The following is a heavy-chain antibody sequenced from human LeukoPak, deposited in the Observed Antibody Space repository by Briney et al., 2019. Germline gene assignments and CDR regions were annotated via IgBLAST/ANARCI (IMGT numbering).Heavy chain of an antibody. J-gene: IGHJ4*02. V-gene: IGHV4-61*02. CDR2: IYTSGST. Sequence: SETLSLTCTVSGGSIRSSSYYWGWIRQPAGKGLEWIGRIYTSGSTNYNPSLKSRVTMSVDTSKNQFSLKLSSVTAADTAVYYCAREMLEYYYDSSGLDYWGQGTLVTVSS. CDR3: AREMLEYYYDSSGLDY. D-gene: IGHD3-22*01. CDR1: GGSIRSSSYY.